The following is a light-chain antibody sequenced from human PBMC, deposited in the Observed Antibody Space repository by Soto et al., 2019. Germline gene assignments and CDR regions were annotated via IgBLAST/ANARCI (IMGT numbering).Light chain of an antibody. Sequence: EIVLTQSPVTLAVSPGERATLSCRASQSVSSSYLAWYQQKPGQAPRLLIYGESSRATGIPDRFSGSGSGTDFTLTISRLEPEDFAVYYCQQYGSSPPITFGQGTRLEIK. J-gene: IGKJ5*01. V-gene: IGKV3-20*01. CDR2: GES. CDR1: QSVSSSY. CDR3: QQYGSSPPIT.